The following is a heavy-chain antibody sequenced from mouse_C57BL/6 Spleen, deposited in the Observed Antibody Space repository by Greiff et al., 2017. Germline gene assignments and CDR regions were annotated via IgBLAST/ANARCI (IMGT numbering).Heavy chain of an antibody. CDR3: AREGLYYDRAMDY. D-gene: IGHD2-4*01. V-gene: IGHV3-6*01. J-gene: IGHJ4*01. Sequence: EVKLLESGPGLVKPSQSLSLTCSVTGYSITSGYYWNWIRQFPGNKLEWMGYISYDGSNNYNPSLKNRISITRDTSKNQFFLKLNSVTTEDTATYYCAREGLYYDRAMDYWGQGTSVTVSS. CDR2: ISYDGSN. CDR1: GYSITSGYY.